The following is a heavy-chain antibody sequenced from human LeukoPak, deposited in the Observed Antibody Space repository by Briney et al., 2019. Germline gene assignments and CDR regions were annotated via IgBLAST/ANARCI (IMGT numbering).Heavy chain of an antibody. CDR3: ATSTNSALDY. J-gene: IGHJ4*02. CDR2: IWYDGSNK. V-gene: IGHV3-33*08. CDR1: GFTFSSYG. Sequence: PGRSLRLSCAASGFTFSSYGMHWVRQAPGKGLEWVAVIWYDGSNKYYADSVKGRFTISRDNSKNTLYLQMNSLRAEDTAVYYCATSTNSALDYWGQGTLVTVSS. D-gene: IGHD4-23*01.